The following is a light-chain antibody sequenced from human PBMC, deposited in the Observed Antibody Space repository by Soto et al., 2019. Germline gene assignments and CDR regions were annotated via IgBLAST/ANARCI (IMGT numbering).Light chain of an antibody. Sequence: IQMTQSPSSLSASVGDRVTITFRASQRISTYLNCFQQRPWKAPRLLIYAASTLQTGVSSNFSGSASGTDFTLTITSLQPEDFATYFCHQTYSIPPTFGQGTKVDI. CDR3: HQTYSIPPT. CDR1: QRISTY. V-gene: IGKV1-39*01. CDR2: AAS. J-gene: IGKJ1*01.